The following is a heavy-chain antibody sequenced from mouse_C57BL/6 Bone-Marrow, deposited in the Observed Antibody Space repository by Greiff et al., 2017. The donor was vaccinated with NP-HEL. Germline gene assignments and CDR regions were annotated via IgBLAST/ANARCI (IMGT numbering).Heavy chain of an antibody. CDR1: GYTFTSYW. J-gene: IGHJ4*01. CDR3: ARSGITTRNYYAMDY. CDR2: IYPGSGST. D-gene: IGHD2-4*01. Sequence: QVQLQQPGAELVKPGASVKMSCKASGYTFTSYWITWVKQRPGQGLEWIGDIYPGSGSTNYNEKFKSKATLTVDTSSSTAYMPLSSLTSEDSAVYYCARSGITTRNYYAMDYWGQGTSVTVSS. V-gene: IGHV1-55*01.